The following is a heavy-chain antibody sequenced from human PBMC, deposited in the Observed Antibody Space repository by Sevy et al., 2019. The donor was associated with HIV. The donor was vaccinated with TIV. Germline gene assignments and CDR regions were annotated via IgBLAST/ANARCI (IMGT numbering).Heavy chain of an antibody. V-gene: IGHV1-2*02. D-gene: IGHD5-18*01. Sequence: ASVKISCKASGYTFTDYFMHWVRQAPGQGLEWMGGINPNIVDTKYAQKFQGRVTVTRDTSIRTAYLELSSLSFDDTAVYYCASPGGYRYGSLRDNWGQGTLVTVSS. CDR1: GYTFTDYF. CDR2: INPNIVDT. J-gene: IGHJ4*02. CDR3: ASPGGYRYGSLRDN.